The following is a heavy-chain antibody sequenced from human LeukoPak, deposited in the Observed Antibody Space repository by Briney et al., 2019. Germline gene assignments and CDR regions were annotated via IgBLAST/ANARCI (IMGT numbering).Heavy chain of an antibody. CDR3: ARDNYYDSSGYLDY. V-gene: IGHV1-18*01. J-gene: IGHJ4*02. CDR1: GYTFTSYG. D-gene: IGHD3-22*01. Sequence: ASVKVSCKASGYTFTSYGISWVRQAPGQGLEWMGWISAYNGNTNYAQKLQGRVTMTTDTSTSTAYMELRSLRSDDTAVYYCARDNYYDSSGYLDYWGQGTLSPSPQ. CDR2: ISAYNGNT.